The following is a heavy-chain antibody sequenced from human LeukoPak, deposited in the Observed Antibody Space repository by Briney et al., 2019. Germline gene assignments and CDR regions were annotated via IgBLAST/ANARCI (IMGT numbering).Heavy chain of an antibody. CDR1: GFSFSSSY. D-gene: IGHD3-10*01. Sequence: GGSLRLSCEASGFSFSSSYMSWVRQAPGKGLEWVANIKQDGNEKHYVDSVKGRFTISRDNAKSSLYLQMNSLRADDTAVYYCARDPRGSEYSHFDSWGQGTLVTVSS. CDR3: ARDPRGSEYSHFDS. CDR2: IKQDGNEK. J-gene: IGHJ4*02. V-gene: IGHV3-7*01.